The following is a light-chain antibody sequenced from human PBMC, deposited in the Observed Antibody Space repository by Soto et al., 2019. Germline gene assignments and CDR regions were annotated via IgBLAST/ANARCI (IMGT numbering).Light chain of an antibody. CDR1: SSDVGAHNL. V-gene: IGLV2-14*01. CDR3: CSLTTRDSHV. Sequence: QPVLTQPASVSGSPGQSITISCSGTSSDVGAHNLVSWYQQHPGRAPKLMIYAVSNRPSGVSNRFSGSKSGNTASLTISGLQAEDEADYYCCSLTTRDSHVFGTGTKVTVL. J-gene: IGLJ1*01. CDR2: AVS.